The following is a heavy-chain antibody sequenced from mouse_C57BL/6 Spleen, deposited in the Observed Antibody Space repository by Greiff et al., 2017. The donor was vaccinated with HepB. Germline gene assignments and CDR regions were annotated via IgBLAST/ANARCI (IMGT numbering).Heavy chain of an antibody. D-gene: IGHD2-4*01. Sequence: EVKVVESGGDLVKPGGSLKLSCAASGFTFSSYGLSWVRQTPDKRLEWVATISSGGSYTYYPDSVKGRFTISRDNAKNTLYLQMSSLKSEDTAMYYCARRKNYDYDSWFAYWGQGTLVTVSA. J-gene: IGHJ3*01. CDR2: ISSGGSYT. CDR1: GFTFSSYG. V-gene: IGHV5-6*01. CDR3: ARRKNYDYDSWFAY.